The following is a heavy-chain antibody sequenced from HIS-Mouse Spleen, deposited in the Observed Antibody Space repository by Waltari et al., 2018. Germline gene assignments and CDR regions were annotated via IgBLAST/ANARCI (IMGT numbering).Heavy chain of an antibody. CDR2: IYYRGST. V-gene: IGHV4-59*08. Sequence: QVQLQESGPGLVKPSETLSLTCTVSGGSISSYYWSWIRQPPGKGLEWIGYIYYRGSTNYNPSLKSRFTISVDTSKNQFSLKLSSVTAADTAVYYCASGGVPAAGGPPYYGMDVWGQGTTVTVSS. CDR1: GGSISSYY. J-gene: IGHJ6*02. CDR3: ASGGVPAAGGPPYYGMDV. D-gene: IGHD2-2*01.